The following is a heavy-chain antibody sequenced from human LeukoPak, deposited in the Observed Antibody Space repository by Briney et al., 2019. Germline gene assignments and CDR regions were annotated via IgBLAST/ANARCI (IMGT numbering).Heavy chain of an antibody. D-gene: IGHD6-6*01. J-gene: IGHJ6*03. V-gene: IGHV4-61*02. Sequence: SETLSLTCTVSGGSISSGSYYWSWIRQPAGKGLEWIGRIYTSGGTNYNPSLKSRVTISVDTSKNQFSLKLSSVTAADTAVYYCARAFEYSSSWGYYYYYYMDVWGKGTTVTVSS. CDR3: ARAFEYSSSWGYYYYYYMDV. CDR2: IYTSGGT. CDR1: GGSISSGSYY.